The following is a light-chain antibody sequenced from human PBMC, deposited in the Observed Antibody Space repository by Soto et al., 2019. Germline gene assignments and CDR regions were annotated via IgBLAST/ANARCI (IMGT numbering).Light chain of an antibody. Sequence: QSALTQPASVSGSPGQSITISCAGTRDDIGAYDYVSWYQQHPGNAPKLLVYEVTNRPSGVSDRFSGSKSGNTASLTISGLQAEDEADYYCNSSTNSSAVVFGGGTKVTVL. CDR3: NSSTNSSAVV. CDR1: RDDIGAYDY. CDR2: EVT. J-gene: IGLJ2*01. V-gene: IGLV2-14*01.